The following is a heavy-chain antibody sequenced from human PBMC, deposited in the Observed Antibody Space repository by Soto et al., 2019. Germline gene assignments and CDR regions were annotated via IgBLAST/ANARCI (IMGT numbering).Heavy chain of an antibody. CDR2: INHNGGT. J-gene: IGHJ5*02. CDR3: ARRNDILTGYSNGWFDP. Sequence: SETLSLTCAVSGGSISSGGYYWNWIRQPTGKGLEWIGEINHNGGTNYNPSLRSRVTISVDTSKNQFSLKMSSVTAADTAVFYCARRNDILTGYSNGWFDPWGQGTLVTVSS. CDR1: GGSISSGGYY. V-gene: IGHV4-34*01. D-gene: IGHD3-9*01.